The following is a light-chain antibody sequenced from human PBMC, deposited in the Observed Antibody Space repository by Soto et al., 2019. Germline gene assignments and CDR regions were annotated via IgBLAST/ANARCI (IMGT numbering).Light chain of an antibody. CDR2: KAS. CDR1: QTLTVW. V-gene: IGKV1-5*03. J-gene: IGKJ4*01. Sequence: DIQMTQSPSTLSASVGDRVAITCRASQTLTVWLAWYQQKPGKAPKLLISKASSLESGVPSRFSGSGSGTDFTLTIRSLQPDDFATYYCQQYSTYPPTFGGGTKVDIK. CDR3: QQYSTYPPT.